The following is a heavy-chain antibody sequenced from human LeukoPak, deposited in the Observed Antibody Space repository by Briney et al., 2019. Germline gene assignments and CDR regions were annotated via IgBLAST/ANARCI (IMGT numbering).Heavy chain of an antibody. Sequence: GGSLRLFCAASGFTFSDYYMSWIRQAPGKGLEWVSYISNSGTTIYYADSVKGRFTISRDNAKNSLYLQMNSLRAEDTAVYYCAKDRIFGYDSGWRSDGFDIWGQGTMVSVSS. V-gene: IGHV3-11*01. CDR1: GFTFSDYY. CDR2: ISNSGTTI. J-gene: IGHJ3*02. D-gene: IGHD6-19*01. CDR3: AKDRIFGYDSGWRSDGFDI.